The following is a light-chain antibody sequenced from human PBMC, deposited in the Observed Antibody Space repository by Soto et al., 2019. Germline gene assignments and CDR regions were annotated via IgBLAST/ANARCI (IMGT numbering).Light chain of an antibody. V-gene: IGKV3-11*01. CDR1: QTVGRS. J-gene: IGKJ5*01. CDR2: DAS. Sequence: EIVLTQSPATLSLSPGERATLSCRASQTVGRSLAWYQQKPGQAPRLLISDASNRATGIPARFSGSGSGTDFTLTISSLESEDFAIYSCQQRSNWPITFGQGTRLQIK. CDR3: QQRSNWPIT.